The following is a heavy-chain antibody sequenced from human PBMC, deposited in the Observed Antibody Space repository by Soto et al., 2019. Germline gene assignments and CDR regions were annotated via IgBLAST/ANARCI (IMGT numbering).Heavy chain of an antibody. CDR1: GFTFSSYW. CDR3: ARGDYYDSSGPFSDAFDI. Sequence: GGSLRLSCAASGFTFSSYWMSWVRQAPGKGLEWVANIKPDGSEKWYVDSVKGRFTISRDNSKNSLYLQMNSLRVEDTAVYYCARGDYYDSSGPFSDAFDIWGQGTMVTVSS. V-gene: IGHV3-7*04. J-gene: IGHJ3*02. D-gene: IGHD3-22*01. CDR2: IKPDGSEK.